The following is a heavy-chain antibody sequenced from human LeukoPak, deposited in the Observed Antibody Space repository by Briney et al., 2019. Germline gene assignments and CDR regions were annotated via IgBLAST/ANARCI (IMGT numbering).Heavy chain of an antibody. Sequence: PGGSLRLSCAASGFTFSSYAMHWVRQAPGKGLEWVAVISYDGSNKYYADSVKGRFTISRDNSKNTLYLQMNSLRAEDTAVYYCAKELDFWSGHPDYWGQGTLVTVSS. D-gene: IGHD3-3*01. CDR3: AKELDFWSGHPDY. CDR1: GFTFSSYA. V-gene: IGHV3-30-3*01. CDR2: ISYDGSNK. J-gene: IGHJ4*02.